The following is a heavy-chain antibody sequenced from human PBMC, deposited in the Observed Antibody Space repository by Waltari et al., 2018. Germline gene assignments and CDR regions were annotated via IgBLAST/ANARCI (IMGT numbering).Heavy chain of an antibody. Sequence: EVHLLESGGGLVQPGGSLILSCAASVFTFSSYAMSWVRQAPGQGLEWVSAISGSGGSTYYADSVKGRFTISRDNSKNTLYLQMNSLRAEDTAVYYCAKDRYCSGGSCYLDYFDYWGQGTLVTVSS. J-gene: IGHJ4*02. CDR2: ISGSGGST. CDR3: AKDRYCSGGSCYLDYFDY. V-gene: IGHV3-23*01. D-gene: IGHD2-15*01. CDR1: VFTFSSYA.